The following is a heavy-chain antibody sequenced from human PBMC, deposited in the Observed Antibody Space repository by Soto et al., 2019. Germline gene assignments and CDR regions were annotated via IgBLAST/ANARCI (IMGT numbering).Heavy chain of an antibody. CDR1: GFTFSSYS. CDR3: ARDLDDSYGYYYYYGMDV. J-gene: IGHJ6*02. V-gene: IGHV3-21*01. D-gene: IGHD5-18*01. Sequence: EVQLVESGGGLVKPGGSLRLSCAASGFTFSSYSMNWVRQAPGKGLDWVSSISSSSSYIYYADSVKGRFTISRDNAKNSLYLQMNSLRAEDTAVYYCARDLDDSYGYYYYYGMDVWGQGTTVTVSS. CDR2: ISSSSSYI.